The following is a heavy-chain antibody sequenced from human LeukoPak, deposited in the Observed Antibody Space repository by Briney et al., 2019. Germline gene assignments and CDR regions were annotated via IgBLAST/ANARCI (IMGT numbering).Heavy chain of an antibody. CDR2: ISGSGGST. CDR3: VKVYSSSSVFAFDI. J-gene: IGHJ3*02. D-gene: IGHD6-6*01. Sequence: GGSLRLSCAASGFTFSSYAMSWVRQAPGKGLEWVSAISGSGGSTYYADSVKGRFTISRDNSKNTLYLQMSSLRAEDTAVYCCVKVYSSSSVFAFDIWGQGTMVTVSS. V-gene: IGHV3-23*01. CDR1: GFTFSSYA.